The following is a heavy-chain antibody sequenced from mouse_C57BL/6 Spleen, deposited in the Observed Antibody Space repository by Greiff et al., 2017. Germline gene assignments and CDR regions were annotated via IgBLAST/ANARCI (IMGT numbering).Heavy chain of an antibody. Sequence: EVQRVESGGGLVKPGGSLKLSCAASGFTFSSYAMSWVRQTPEKRLEWVATISDGGSYTSYPDNVKGRFTISRDNAKNNLYLQMSHLKSEDTAMYYCAREWSGYYAMDYWGQGTSVTVSS. J-gene: IGHJ4*01. D-gene: IGHD1-1*02. CDR1: GFTFSSYA. CDR3: AREWSGYYAMDY. V-gene: IGHV5-4*01. CDR2: ISDGGSYT.